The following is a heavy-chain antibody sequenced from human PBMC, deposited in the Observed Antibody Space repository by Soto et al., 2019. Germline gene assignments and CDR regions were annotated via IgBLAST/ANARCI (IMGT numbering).Heavy chain of an antibody. D-gene: IGHD6-19*01. CDR2: IIPIFGTA. V-gene: IGHV1-69*01. CDR1: GGPFRKFA. Sequence: QVQLVQSWGEGEEAWSLGEGFCKASGGPFRKFAFNWVGTGPGQGPGWMGGIIPIFGTANYAQKFQGRVTITADESTSTAYMELSSLRSEDTAVYYCARDSPIAVAGAFDYWGQGTLVTVSS. CDR3: ARDSPIAVAGAFDY. J-gene: IGHJ4*02.